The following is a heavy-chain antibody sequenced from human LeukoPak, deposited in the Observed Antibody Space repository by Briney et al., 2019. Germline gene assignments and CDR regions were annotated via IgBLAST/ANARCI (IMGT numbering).Heavy chain of an antibody. CDR3: ARRGGYGNRNFDY. D-gene: IGHD2/OR15-2a*01. CDR2: IYYSGST. V-gene: IGHV4-39*01. J-gene: IGHJ4*02. Sequence: SETLSLTCTVSGGSISSSSYYWGWIRQPPGKGLEWIGSIYYSGSTYYNPSLKSRVTISVDTSKNQFSLKLSSVTAADTAVYYCARRGGYGNRNFDYWGQGTLVTVSS. CDR1: GGSISSSSYY.